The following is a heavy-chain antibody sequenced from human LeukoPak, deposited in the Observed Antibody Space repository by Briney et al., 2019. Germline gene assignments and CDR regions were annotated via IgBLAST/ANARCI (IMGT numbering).Heavy chain of an antibody. D-gene: IGHD3-22*01. V-gene: IGHV3-23*01. CDR3: AKDWYYYDSSGYYGDY. CDR1: GFTFSSYA. CDR2: ISGSGGST. J-gene: IGHJ4*02. Sequence: GGSLRLSCAASGFTFSSYAMSWVRQAPGKGLEWVSAISGSGGSTYYADSVKGRFTISRDNSKNTLYLQMNSLRAEDTAVHYCAKDWYYYDSSGYYGDYWGQGTLVTVSS.